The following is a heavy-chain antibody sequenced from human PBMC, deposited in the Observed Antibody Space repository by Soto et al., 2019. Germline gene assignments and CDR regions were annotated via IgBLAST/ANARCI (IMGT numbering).Heavy chain of an antibody. V-gene: IGHV3-33*01. D-gene: IGHD5-12*01. CDR1: GFTFSSYG. CDR2: IWYDGSNK. J-gene: IGHJ6*02. Sequence: GSLRLSCAASGFTFSSYGMHWVRQAPGKGLEWVAVIWYDGSNKYYADSVKGRFTISRDNSKNTLYLQMNSLRAEDTAVYYCARSSFQMATIRYGMDVWGQGTTVTVSS. CDR3: ARSSFQMATIRYGMDV.